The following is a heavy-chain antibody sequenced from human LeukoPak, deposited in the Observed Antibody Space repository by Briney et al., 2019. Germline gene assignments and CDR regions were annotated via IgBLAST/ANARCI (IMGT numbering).Heavy chain of an antibody. CDR1: GFTFRNYG. D-gene: IGHD2/OR15-2a*01. Sequence: GETLRLSCAASGFTFRNYGMTWVRQAPGKGLEWVAGISGSGSTTYYADSVKGRFTISRDNSKNTLYLQINSLRAEDTAVYYCAKDEYWHESWGQGILVTVSS. V-gene: IGHV3-23*01. CDR2: ISGSGSTT. CDR3: AKDEYWHES. J-gene: IGHJ5*02.